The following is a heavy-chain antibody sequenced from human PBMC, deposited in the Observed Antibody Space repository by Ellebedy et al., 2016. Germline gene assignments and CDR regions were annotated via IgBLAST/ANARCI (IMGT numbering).Heavy chain of an antibody. V-gene: IGHV3-33*01. CDR2: IWNDGSKK. CDR3: ARGRSGGRGRWYYYAADV. D-gene: IGHD2-15*01. Sequence: GGSLRLSCAASGFTFSSYGMHWVRQAPGKGLEWVATIWNDGSKKYYADSVEGRFTISRDNSKNTLHLQMNSLRAEDTAMYYCARGRSGGRGRWYYYAADVWGQGTTVTVSS. CDR1: GFTFSSYG. J-gene: IGHJ6*02.